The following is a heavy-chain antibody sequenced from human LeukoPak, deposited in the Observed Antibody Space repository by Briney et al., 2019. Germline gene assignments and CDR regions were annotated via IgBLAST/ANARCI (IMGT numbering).Heavy chain of an antibody. D-gene: IGHD3-22*01. V-gene: IGHV3-23*01. Sequence: GXSLRLSCAASGFTFSNYAMSWVRQAPGKGLEWVSAISGSGGSTYYADSVKGRFTISRDNSKATLYLQMNSLRAEDTAVYYCAKNAYDSSGYHPDYWGQGTLVTVSS. CDR3: AKNAYDSSGYHPDY. J-gene: IGHJ4*02. CDR1: GFTFSNYA. CDR2: ISGSGGST.